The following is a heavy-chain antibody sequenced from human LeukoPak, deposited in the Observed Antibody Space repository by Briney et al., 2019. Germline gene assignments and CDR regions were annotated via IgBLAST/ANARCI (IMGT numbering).Heavy chain of an antibody. CDR3: AKDSSGYPGGDTFDI. CDR2: IRSKAYGGTT. V-gene: IGHV3-49*03. Sequence: GGSLRLSCTASGFTFGDYAMSWFRQAPGKGLEWVGFIRSKAYGGTTEYAASVKGRFTISRDDSKSIAYLQMNSLKTEDTAVYYCAKDSSGYPGGDTFDIWGQGTMVTVSS. J-gene: IGHJ3*02. CDR1: GFTFGDYA. D-gene: IGHD3-22*01.